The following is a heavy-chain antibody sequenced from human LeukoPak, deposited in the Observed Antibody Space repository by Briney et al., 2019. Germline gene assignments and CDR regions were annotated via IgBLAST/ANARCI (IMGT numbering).Heavy chain of an antibody. J-gene: IGHJ6*02. D-gene: IGHD2-15*01. CDR1: GGSISSYY. Sequence: SETLSLTCTVSGGSISSYYWSWIRQPPGKGLEWIGYIYYSGSTNYNPSLKSRVTISVDTSKNQFSLKLSSVTAADTAVYYWARVCSGAYYYYGMDVWGQGTTVTVSS. CDR2: IYYSGST. CDR3: ARVCSGAYYYYGMDV. V-gene: IGHV4-59*01.